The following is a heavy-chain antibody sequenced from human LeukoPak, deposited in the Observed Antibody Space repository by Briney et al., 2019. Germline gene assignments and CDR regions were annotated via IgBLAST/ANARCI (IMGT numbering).Heavy chain of an antibody. J-gene: IGHJ4*02. CDR3: ARDQESGASGHHGN. CDR1: GNTFTGYY. Sequence: SVNDPCKASGNTFTGYYIHWVRQAPGQGLEWMGWINANSGGTNYAQKFQGRDTMTRDTSISTAYMELGRLRSDDTAVYYCARDQESGASGHHGNWGQGTLDTVS. V-gene: IGHV1-2*02. CDR2: INANSGGT. D-gene: IGHD3-10*01.